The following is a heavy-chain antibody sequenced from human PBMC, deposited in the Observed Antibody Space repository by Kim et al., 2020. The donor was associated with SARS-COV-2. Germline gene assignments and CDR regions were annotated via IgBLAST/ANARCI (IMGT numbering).Heavy chain of an antibody. Sequence: GGSLRLSCAASGFTFSSYSMNWVRQAPGKGLEWVSSISSSSSTFYYAASVKRRFIICRDTAKYLLYQQMNRLTEDETAEYCAASPGYIRGRGEYDF. D-gene: IGHD6-13*01. CDR3: ASPGYIRGRGEYDF. CDR2: ISSSSSTF. J-gene: IGHJ2*01. CDR1: GFTFSSYS. V-gene: IGHV3-48*02.